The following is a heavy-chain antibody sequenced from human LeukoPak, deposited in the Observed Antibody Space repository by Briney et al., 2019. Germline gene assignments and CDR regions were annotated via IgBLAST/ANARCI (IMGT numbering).Heavy chain of an antibody. D-gene: IGHD1-1*01. V-gene: IGHV1-69*05. J-gene: IGHJ4*02. CDR1: GGTFSSCA. Sequence: VASVKVSCKASGGTFSSCAISWVRQAPGQGLEWMGRIIPIFGTANYAQKFQGRVTITTDESTSTAYMELSSLRSEDTAVYYCASAPLHHNLYDYWGQGTLVTVSS. CDR3: ASAPLHHNLYDY. CDR2: IIPIFGTA.